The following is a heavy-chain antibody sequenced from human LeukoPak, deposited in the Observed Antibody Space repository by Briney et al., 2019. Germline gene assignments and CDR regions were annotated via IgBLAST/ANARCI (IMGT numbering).Heavy chain of an antibody. CDR3: ARLYSSSWYAFYYGMDV. CDR1: GYTFTSYY. Sequence: ASVKVSCKASGYTFTSYYMHWVRQAPGQGLEWMGWMSPNSGNTGYAQKFQGRVTMTRNTSISTAYMELSSLRSEDTAVYYCARLYSSSWYAFYYGMDVWGQGTTVTVSS. D-gene: IGHD6-13*01. CDR2: MSPNSGNT. J-gene: IGHJ6*02. V-gene: IGHV1-8*02.